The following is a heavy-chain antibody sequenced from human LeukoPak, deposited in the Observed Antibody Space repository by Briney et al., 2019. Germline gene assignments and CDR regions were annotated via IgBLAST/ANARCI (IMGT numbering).Heavy chain of an antibody. CDR3: ARFAAGGSYYYYMDV. V-gene: IGHV3-48*01. J-gene: IGHJ6*03. CDR2: IGTSSTTI. Sequence: PGGSLRLSCAASGFTFSSYTMNWVRQPPGKGLDWVSNIGTSSTTIYYADSVKGRFTISRDNAKNSLYLQMNSLRADDTAVYYCARFAAGGSYYYYMDVWGKGTTVTVSS. CDR1: GFTFSSYT. D-gene: IGHD6-25*01.